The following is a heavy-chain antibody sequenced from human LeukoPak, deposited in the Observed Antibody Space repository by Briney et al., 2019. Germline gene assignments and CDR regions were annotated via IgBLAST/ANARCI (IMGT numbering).Heavy chain of an antibody. V-gene: IGHV4-4*07. CDR1: GGSISSYY. CDR3: ARLRSELAAAGKQNWFDP. Sequence: SETLSLTCTVSGGSISSYYWSWIRQPAGKGGEWGGRIYTSGSTNYNPSLKSRVTMSVDTSKNQFSLKLSSVTAADTAVYYCARLRSELAAAGKQNWFDPWGQGTLVTVSS. D-gene: IGHD6-13*01. J-gene: IGHJ5*02. CDR2: IYTSGST.